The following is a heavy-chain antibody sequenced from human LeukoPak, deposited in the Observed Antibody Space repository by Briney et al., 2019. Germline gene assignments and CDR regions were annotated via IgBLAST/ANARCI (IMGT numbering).Heavy chain of an antibody. CDR3: SRESGAFSPFGY. Sequence: SETLSPTCGVSGGSISSTNWYSWVRQPPGQGLEWIGEISLSGLTNYNPSLKSRVTMSLDKSKNLLSLTLTSVTAADTAVYYCSRESGAFSPFGYWGQGTLVTVTS. CDR2: ISLSGLT. D-gene: IGHD1-26*01. V-gene: IGHV4-4*02. J-gene: IGHJ4*02. CDR1: GGSISSTNW.